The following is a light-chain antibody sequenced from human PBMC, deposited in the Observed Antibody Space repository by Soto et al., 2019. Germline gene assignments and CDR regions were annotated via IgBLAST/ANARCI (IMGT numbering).Light chain of an antibody. V-gene: IGLV1-40*01. CDR1: SSNIGAGYD. Sequence: QSVLTQPPSVSGAPGQRVTISCTGSSSNIGAGYDVHWYQQLPGTAPKLLIYGNSNRPSGVPDRFSGSKSGTSASLAITGVPGGEEADYYCQSYDSSLSGFYVFGTGTQLTVL. J-gene: IGLJ1*01. CDR2: GNS. CDR3: QSYDSSLSGFYV.